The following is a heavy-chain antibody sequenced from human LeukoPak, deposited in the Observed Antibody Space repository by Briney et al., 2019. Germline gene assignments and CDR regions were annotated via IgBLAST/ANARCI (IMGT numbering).Heavy chain of an antibody. D-gene: IGHD3-22*01. CDR3: ANPRYDSSGYYYVD. CDR1: GFTFSDFW. J-gene: IGHJ4*02. Sequence: GGSLRLSCTASGFTFSDFWMNWVRQAPGKGLEWVASIKRDGTEKYYVDSVKGRFTISRDDAKSSLYLQMNSLRSEDTAVYYCANPRYDSSGYYYVDWGQGTLVTVSS. CDR2: IKRDGTEK. V-gene: IGHV3-7*03.